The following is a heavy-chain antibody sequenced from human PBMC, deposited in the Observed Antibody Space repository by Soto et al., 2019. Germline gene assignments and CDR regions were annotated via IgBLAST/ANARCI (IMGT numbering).Heavy chain of an antibody. CDR1: GFTFSSYW. Sequence: PGGSLRLSCAASGFTFSSYWMHWVRQAPGKGLVWVSRINGDGRSTTYADSVKGRFTISRDNAKNTLYLQTNSLRAEDTAVYYCATLASIQLDRYDFWGQGTLVTVSS. CDR2: INGDGRST. D-gene: IGHD1-1*01. V-gene: IGHV3-74*01. CDR3: ATLASIQLDRYDF. J-gene: IGHJ4*02.